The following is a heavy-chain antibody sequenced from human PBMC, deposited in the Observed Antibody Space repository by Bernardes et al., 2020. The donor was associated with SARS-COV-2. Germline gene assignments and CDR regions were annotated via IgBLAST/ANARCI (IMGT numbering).Heavy chain of an antibody. D-gene: IGHD1-1*01. CDR3: TRGVESSGEVVIYYYGLDV. Sequence: SETLSLTCAVSGDSVSSSSYYWGWIRQPPGKGLEWIGNVFYDGSTYYSPSLQSRVTISVEMSKNQFSLRLSSVTAADTAVYYCTRGVESSGEVVIYYYGLDVWGQGTTVTVSS. J-gene: IGHJ6*02. CDR1: GDSVSSSSYY. CDR2: VFYDGST. V-gene: IGHV4-39*01.